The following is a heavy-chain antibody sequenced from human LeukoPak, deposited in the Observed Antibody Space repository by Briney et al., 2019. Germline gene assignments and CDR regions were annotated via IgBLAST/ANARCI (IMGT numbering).Heavy chain of an antibody. D-gene: IGHD6-6*01. J-gene: IGHJ4*02. CDR1: GHSLSRHS. Sequence: GGSLSLLCAPCGHSLSRHSMRGVRQAPGKGLEWVSAISGSGGSTYYADSVKGRFTISRDNSKNTLYLQIDSLTSGDTAVYYCAKTDLTIAARPLDYWGQGTLVTVSS. CDR2: ISGSGGST. CDR3: AKTDLTIAARPLDY. V-gene: IGHV3-23*01.